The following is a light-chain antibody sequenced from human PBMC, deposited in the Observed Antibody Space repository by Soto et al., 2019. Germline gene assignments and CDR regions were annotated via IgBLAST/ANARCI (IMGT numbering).Light chain of an antibody. CDR1: QSVSSN. CDR2: GAS. Sequence: EIVMTLSPATVSVSPGERATLSCRASQSVSSNLAWYQQKPGQAPRLLIYGASTRATGIPARFSGSGSGTEFTLTISSLQSADSAVYYCQQYSNWPPFTFGQGARLEIK. V-gene: IGKV3-15*01. J-gene: IGKJ5*01. CDR3: QQYSNWPPFT.